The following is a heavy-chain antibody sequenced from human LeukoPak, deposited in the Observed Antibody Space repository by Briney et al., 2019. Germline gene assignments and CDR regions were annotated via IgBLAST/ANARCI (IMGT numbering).Heavy chain of an antibody. Sequence: GASVKVSCKASGYTFTSYYMHWVRQAPGQGLEWMGIINPSGGSTSYAQKFQGRVTMTRDTSTSTVYMELSSLRSGDTAVYYCARERSSGWQYYYYYYYGMDVWGQGTTVTVSS. J-gene: IGHJ6*02. CDR2: INPSGGST. V-gene: IGHV1-46*01. CDR3: ARERSSGWQYYYYYYYGMDV. CDR1: GYTFTSYY. D-gene: IGHD6-19*01.